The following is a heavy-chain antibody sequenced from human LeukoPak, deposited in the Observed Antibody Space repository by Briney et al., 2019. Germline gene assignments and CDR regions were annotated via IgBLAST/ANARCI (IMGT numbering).Heavy chain of an antibody. J-gene: IGHJ4*02. V-gene: IGHV3-21*01. CDR1: GFTFSDYS. D-gene: IGHD4-23*01. CDR3: ARGGLSRYDGNSYYFDY. CDR2: ISSSSSFI. Sequence: PGGSLRLSCAGSGFTFSDYSMDWVRQAPGKGLEWVSCISSSSSFIYYADSVKGRFTISRDNAKNALYLQMNSLRAEDTAVYYCARGGLSRYDGNSYYFDYWGQGTLVTVSP.